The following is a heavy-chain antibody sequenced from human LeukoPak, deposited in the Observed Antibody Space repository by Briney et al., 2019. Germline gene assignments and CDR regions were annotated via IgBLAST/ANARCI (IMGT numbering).Heavy chain of an antibody. Sequence: SETLSLTCTVSGYSLTNGYYWGWIRQPAGKGLEWIGRINISGNTNYNPSLKSRVTMSLDTSKNQVSLKLSAVTAADTAVFYCARQHASGELSVWGQGTLVTVSS. D-gene: IGHD3-16*02. CDR2: INISGNT. CDR3: ARQHASGELSV. CDR1: GYSLTNGYY. V-gene: IGHV4-4*07. J-gene: IGHJ4*02.